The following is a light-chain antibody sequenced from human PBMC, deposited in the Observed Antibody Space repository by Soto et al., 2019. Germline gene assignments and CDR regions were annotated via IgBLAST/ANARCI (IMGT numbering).Light chain of an antibody. CDR3: QQSYSTQYT. CDR2: AAS. CDR1: QSISSY. Sequence: DIQMTQSPSSLSASVGDRVTITCRASQSISSYLNWYQQKPGKAPKLLIYAASSLQSGVPSRFSGSGSGTDFTLTISSLQPEDFATYDCQQSYSTQYTFGQGTKLEIK. V-gene: IGKV1-39*01. J-gene: IGKJ2*01.